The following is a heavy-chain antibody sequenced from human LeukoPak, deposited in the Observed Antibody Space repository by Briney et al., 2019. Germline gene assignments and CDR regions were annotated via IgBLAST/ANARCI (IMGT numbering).Heavy chain of an antibody. CDR3: ASGINYYDSSGFDY. V-gene: IGHV1-18*01. CDR1: GYTFSNYG. CDR2: ITAYNGNT. Sequence: ASVRVSCKASGYTFSNYGINWVRQAPGQGLEWMGWITAYNGNTNYAQKFQGRVTMTTDTSTTTAYMELSSLRSEDTAVYYCASGINYYDSSGFDYWGQGTLVTVSS. D-gene: IGHD3-22*01. J-gene: IGHJ4*02.